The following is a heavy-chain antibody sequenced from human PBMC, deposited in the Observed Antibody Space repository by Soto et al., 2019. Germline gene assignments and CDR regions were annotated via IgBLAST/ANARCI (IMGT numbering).Heavy chain of an antibody. CDR1: GFTFSTYW. V-gene: IGHV3-74*01. CDR3: ATAGQFRFDN. Sequence: EVQLVESGGGLFQPGGSLRLSCEASGFTFSTYWMHWVRQAPGLCLVWLSRINADGRTTNYADSVRGRFTISRDNDKNTLFLQVNSLRAEDTAVYYCATAGQFRFDNWGQGALVTVSS. J-gene: IGHJ4*02. CDR2: INADGRTT. D-gene: IGHD2-21*01.